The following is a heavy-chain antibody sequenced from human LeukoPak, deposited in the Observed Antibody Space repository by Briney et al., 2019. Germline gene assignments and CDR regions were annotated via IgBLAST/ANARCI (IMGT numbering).Heavy chain of an antibody. CDR3: ANGRASGYDLMGFDY. V-gene: IGHV4-39*01. CDR1: GGSISSSSYY. CDR2: IYYSGST. Sequence: SETLSLTCTVSGGSISSSSYYWGWIRQPPGKGLEWIGSIYYSGSTYYNPSLKSRVTISVDTSKNQFSLKLSSVTAADTAVYYCANGRASGYDLMGFDYWGQGTLVTVSS. J-gene: IGHJ4*02. D-gene: IGHD5-12*01.